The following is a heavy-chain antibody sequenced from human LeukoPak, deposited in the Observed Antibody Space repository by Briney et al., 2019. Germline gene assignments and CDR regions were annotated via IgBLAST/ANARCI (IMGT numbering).Heavy chain of an antibody. CDR3: ARAGSYRWFDP. V-gene: IGHV4-31*03. CDR1: GGSLSSGGYY. Sequence: PSQTPSLTCSVSGGSLSSGGYYWSWIRQHPGKGLEYIGHIYYSGSTDYTPSLKSRVTISIDTSKNQFSLKVTSVTAADTAVYYCARAGSYRWFDPWGQGTLVTVSS. CDR2: IYYSGST. J-gene: IGHJ5*02. D-gene: IGHD3-10*01.